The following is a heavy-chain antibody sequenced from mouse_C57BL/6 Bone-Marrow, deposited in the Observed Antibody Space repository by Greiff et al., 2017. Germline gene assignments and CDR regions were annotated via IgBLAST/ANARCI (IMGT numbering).Heavy chain of an antibody. D-gene: IGHD2-3*01. CDR2: INPNNGGT. CDR1: GYTFTDYN. J-gene: IGHJ2*01. Sequence: VQLQQSGPELVKPGASVKIPCKASGYTFTDYNMDWVKQSPGKSLEWIGDINPNNGGTIYNQKFKGKATLTVDKSSSTAYMELRSLTSEDTAVYDCAREDIYSGYYYFDYWGQGTTLTVSS. V-gene: IGHV1-18*01. CDR3: AREDIYSGYYYFDY.